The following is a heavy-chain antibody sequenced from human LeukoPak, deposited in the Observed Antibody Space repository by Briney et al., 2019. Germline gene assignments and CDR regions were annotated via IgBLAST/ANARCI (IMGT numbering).Heavy chain of an antibody. CDR3: ARDLSSGWYFD. J-gene: IGHJ4*02. D-gene: IGHD6-19*01. CDR1: GFTFSSYA. V-gene: IGHV3-23*01. Sequence: PGGSLRLSCAASGFTFSSYAMSWVRQAPGKGLEWVSAISGSGGSTYYADSVKGRFTISRDNAKNSLYLQMNSLRAEDTAVYYCARDLSSGWYFDWGQGTLVTVSS. CDR2: ISGSGGST.